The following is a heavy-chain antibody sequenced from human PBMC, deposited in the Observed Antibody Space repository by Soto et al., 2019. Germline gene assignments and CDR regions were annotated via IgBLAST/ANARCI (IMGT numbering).Heavy chain of an antibody. CDR3: ASTMVRGAIYGMDV. CDR1: GFTFSSYA. Sequence: GGSLRLSCAASGFTFSSYAMHWVRQAPGKGLEWVAVISYDGSNKYYADSVKGRFTISRDNSKNTLYLQMNSLRAEDTAVYYCASTMVRGAIYGMDVWGQGTKVTVSS. J-gene: IGHJ6*02. V-gene: IGHV3-30-3*01. CDR2: ISYDGSNK. D-gene: IGHD3-10*01.